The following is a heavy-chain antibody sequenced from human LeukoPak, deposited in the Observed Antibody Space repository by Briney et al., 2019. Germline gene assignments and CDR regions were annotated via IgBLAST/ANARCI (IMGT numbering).Heavy chain of an antibody. CDR1: GFTFSSYS. Sequence: TGGSLRLSCAASGFTFSSYSMNWVRQAPGKGLEWVSSISSSSYIYYADSVKGRFTISRDNAKNSLYLQMNSLRAEDTAVYYCAINGDPRNWYFDLWGRGTLVTVSS. J-gene: IGHJ2*01. CDR2: ISSSSYI. D-gene: IGHD4-17*01. V-gene: IGHV3-21*01. CDR3: AINGDPRNWYFDL.